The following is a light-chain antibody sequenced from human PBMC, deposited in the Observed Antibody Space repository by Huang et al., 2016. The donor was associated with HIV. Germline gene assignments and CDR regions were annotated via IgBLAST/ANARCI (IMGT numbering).Light chain of an antibody. V-gene: IGKV1-39*01. J-gene: IGKJ2*01. Sequence: DIQMTQSPSSLSASVGDRVTISCRSSQSFSSSLNWYQQRSGKAPKLLIYAASSLQSGVPSRCSGSGSGTDFSRTINSLQPEDFATYYCQQSDSTPYTFGQGTKLDIK. CDR1: QSFSSS. CDR3: QQSDSTPYT. CDR2: AAS.